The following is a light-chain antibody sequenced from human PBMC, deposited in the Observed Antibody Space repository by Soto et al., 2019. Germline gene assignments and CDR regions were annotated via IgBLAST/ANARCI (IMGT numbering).Light chain of an antibody. CDR3: SSYTSSSTPLHVV. V-gene: IGLV2-14*01. Sequence: QSALTQPASVSGYPGQSITISCTGTSSDVGSYNYVSWYQQHPGKAPKLMIYDVSKRPSGVSNRFSGSKSGNTASLTISGLQAEDEADYYCSSYTSSSTPLHVVFGGGTKLTVL. CDR1: SSDVGSYNY. CDR2: DVS. J-gene: IGLJ2*01.